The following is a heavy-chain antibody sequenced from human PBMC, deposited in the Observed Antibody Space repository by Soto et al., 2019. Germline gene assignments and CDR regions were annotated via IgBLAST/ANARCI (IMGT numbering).Heavy chain of an antibody. CDR2: SSHSGSS. CDR1: GGSINSAGRS. CDR3: ARARYYDWCFDL. V-gene: IGHV4-30-2*06. J-gene: IGHJ4*02. Sequence: PSETLSLTCTVSGGSINSAGRSWGWVRQSPGKGLEWIGYSSHSGSSYYNPSLQSRVTISVDRSKAQFYLTLTSVTAADTAVYLCARARYYDWCFDLWGLGTPVPFSS. D-gene: IGHD3-9*01.